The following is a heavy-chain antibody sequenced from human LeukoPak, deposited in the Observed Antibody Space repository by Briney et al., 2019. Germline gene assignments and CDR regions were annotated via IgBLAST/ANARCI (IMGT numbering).Heavy chain of an antibody. Sequence: SGPTLVKPTQTLTLTCTFSGFSLSTSGVGVGWIRQPPGKALEWLALIYWDDDKRYSPSLKSRLTITKDTSKNQVVLTMTNMDPVDTATYYCAHRRIAAADLSPSFDYWGQGTLVTVSS. CDR3: AHRRIAAADLSPSFDY. CDR2: IYWDDDK. J-gene: IGHJ4*02. V-gene: IGHV2-5*02. CDR1: GFSLSTSGVG. D-gene: IGHD6-25*01.